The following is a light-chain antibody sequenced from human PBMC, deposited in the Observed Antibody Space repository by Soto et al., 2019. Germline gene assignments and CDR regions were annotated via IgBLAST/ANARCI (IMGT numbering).Light chain of an antibody. Sequence: QSALTQPPSASGSPGQSVTISCTGTSSDVGAYNYVSWYQQHAGKAPKLVIYEVTKRPSGVPDRFSGSKSANTASLTGSGLQAEDEADYYCSSFASSKTWVFGGGTKLTVL. CDR3: SSFASSKTWV. J-gene: IGLJ3*02. CDR2: EVT. V-gene: IGLV2-8*01. CDR1: SSDVGAYNY.